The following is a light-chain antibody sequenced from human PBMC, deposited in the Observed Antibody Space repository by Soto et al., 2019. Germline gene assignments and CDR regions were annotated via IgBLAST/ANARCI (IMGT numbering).Light chain of an antibody. CDR3: SSYTTTNTYV. J-gene: IGLJ1*01. V-gene: IGLV2-14*03. CDR1: SSDVGGYNF. Sequence: QSVLTQPASVFGSPGQSITISCTGTSSDVGGYNFVSWYQQHPGKAPKLMIYEVSNRPSGVSNRFSGSKSGNTASLTISGLQPEDEADYYCSSYTTTNTYVFGTGTKVTVL. CDR2: EVS.